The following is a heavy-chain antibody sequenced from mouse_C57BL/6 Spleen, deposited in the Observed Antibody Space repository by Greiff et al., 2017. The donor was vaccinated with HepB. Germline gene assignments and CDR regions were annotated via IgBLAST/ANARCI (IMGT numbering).Heavy chain of an antibody. CDR2: INPSNGGT. CDR1: GYTFTSYW. D-gene: IGHD2-4*01. CDR3: ARMITTSDYFDY. V-gene: IGHV1-53*01. Sequence: VQLQQPGTELVKPGASVKLSCKASGYTFTSYWMHWVKQRPGQGLEWIGNINPSNGGTNYNEKFKSKATLTVDKSSSTAYMQLSSLTSEDSTVYYCARMITTSDYFDYWGQGTTLTVSS. J-gene: IGHJ2*01.